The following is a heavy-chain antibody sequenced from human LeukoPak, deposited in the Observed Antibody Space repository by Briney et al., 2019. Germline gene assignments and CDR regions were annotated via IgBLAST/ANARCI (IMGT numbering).Heavy chain of an antibody. V-gene: IGHV3-9*01. D-gene: IGHD3/OR15-3a*01. J-gene: IGHJ4*02. CDR2: IDWNSDNI. CDR1: GFTFSSHW. CDR3: AKDTDPWTHRGFDY. Sequence: GGSLRLSCAASGFTFSSHWVHWVRQVPGKGLEWVSGIDWNSDNIDYADSVKGRFTISRDNAKNSLFLQMNNLRAEDTALYYCAKDTDPWTHRGFDYWGQGTLVTVSS.